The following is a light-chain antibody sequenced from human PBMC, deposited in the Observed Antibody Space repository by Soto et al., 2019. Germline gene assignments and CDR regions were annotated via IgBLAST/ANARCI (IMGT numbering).Light chain of an antibody. J-gene: IGKJ4*01. CDR1: QSVSSTY. Sequence: EIVLTQSPGTLSLSPGERDTLSCRASQSVSSTYLAWYQQKPGQAPRLLIYGASSRATVSPDRFSGSGSGTEFSLTISRREPEDVAVYYCQQYGSSPLTFGGGTKVEIK. CDR3: QQYGSSPLT. V-gene: IGKV3-20*01. CDR2: GAS.